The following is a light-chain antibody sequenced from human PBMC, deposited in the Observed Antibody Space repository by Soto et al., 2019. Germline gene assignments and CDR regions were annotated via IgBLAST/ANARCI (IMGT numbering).Light chain of an antibody. CDR2: KAS. CDR3: QQYNSVWT. CDR1: QSISSW. J-gene: IGKJ1*01. V-gene: IGKV1-5*03. Sequence: DIQMTQSPSTLSASVGDRVTITCRASQSISSWLAWYQQKPGKAPKVLIYKASSLESGVPSRFSGSGAGTEFALTSSSLQPDDFATDYCQQYNSVWTFGQGTKVEIK.